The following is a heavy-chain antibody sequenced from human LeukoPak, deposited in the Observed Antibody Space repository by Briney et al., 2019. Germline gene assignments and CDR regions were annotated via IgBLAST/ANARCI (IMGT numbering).Heavy chain of an antibody. D-gene: IGHD6-13*01. J-gene: IGHJ3*02. CDR3: ARQSSRSRAWYSSSWPRAPDAFDI. CDR2: INHSGST. CDR1: GGSFSGYY. V-gene: IGHV4-34*01. Sequence: SETLSLTCAVYGGSFSGYYWSWIRQPPGKGLEWIGEINHSGSTNYNPSLKSRVTISVDTSKNQFPLKLSSVTAADTAVYYCARQSSRSRAWYSSSWPRAPDAFDIWGQGTMVTVSS.